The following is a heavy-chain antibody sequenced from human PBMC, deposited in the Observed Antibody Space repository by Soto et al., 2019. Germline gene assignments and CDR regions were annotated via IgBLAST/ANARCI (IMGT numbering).Heavy chain of an antibody. Sequence: QVQLVQSGAEVKKPGSSVKVSCKASGGTFSSYAISWVRQAPGQGLEWMGGIIPIFGTANYAQKFQGRVTITAHKSASTAYMELSSVRSEDTAVYYCARWDSSHINRGAFGYWGQGTLVTVSS. CDR3: ARWDSSHINRGAFGY. V-gene: IGHV1-69*06. CDR1: GGTFSSYA. D-gene: IGHD3-22*01. J-gene: IGHJ4*02. CDR2: IIPIFGTA.